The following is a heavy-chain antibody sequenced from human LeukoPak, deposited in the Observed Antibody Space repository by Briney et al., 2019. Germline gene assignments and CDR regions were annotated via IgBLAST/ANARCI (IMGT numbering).Heavy chain of an antibody. CDR3: AREGSSSWYDY. Sequence: PGGSLILSCAASGFTFSDYYMSWIRQAPGKGLEWVPYISSSSSYTNYADSVKGRFTISRDNAKNSLYLQMNSLRAEDTAVYYCAREGSSSWYDYWGQGTLVTVSS. V-gene: IGHV3-11*05. CDR1: GFTFSDYY. D-gene: IGHD6-13*01. CDR2: ISSSSSYT. J-gene: IGHJ4*02.